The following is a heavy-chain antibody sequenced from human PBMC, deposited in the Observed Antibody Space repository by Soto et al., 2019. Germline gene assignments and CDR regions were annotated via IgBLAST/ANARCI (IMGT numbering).Heavy chain of an antibody. D-gene: IGHD4-17*01. CDR3: ARGLWRDYGDYRFDP. Sequence: QVQLQESGPGLVKPSQTLSLTCTVSGGSISSGGYYWSCIRQHPGKGLEWLGYIYYSGSTYYNPSLKSRVTISVDTSKNQFSLKLSAVTAADTAVYYCARGLWRDYGDYRFDPWGQGTLVTVSS. CDR1: GGSISSGGYY. V-gene: IGHV4-31*03. CDR2: IYYSGST. J-gene: IGHJ5*02.